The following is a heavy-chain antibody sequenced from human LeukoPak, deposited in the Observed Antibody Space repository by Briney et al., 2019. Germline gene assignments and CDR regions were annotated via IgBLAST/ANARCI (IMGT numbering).Heavy chain of an antibody. V-gene: IGHV4-39*01. CDR3: ARVNSRGWHSGVY. J-gene: IGHJ4*02. Sequence: PSETLSLTCTVSGGSISSSSYYWGWIRQPPGKGLEWIGSIYYSGSTYYNPSLKSRVTISVDTSKSQFSLKLSSVTAADTAVYYCARVNSRGWHSGVYWGQGTLVTVSS. CDR1: GGSISSSSYY. D-gene: IGHD6-19*01. CDR2: IYYSGST.